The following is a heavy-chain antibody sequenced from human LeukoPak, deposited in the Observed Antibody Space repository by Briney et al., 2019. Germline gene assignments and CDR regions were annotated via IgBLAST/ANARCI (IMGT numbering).Heavy chain of an antibody. CDR2: IYSGGST. CDR1: GFTFSSYA. CDR3: ARDLAVAGSFDY. V-gene: IGHV3-66*01. J-gene: IGHJ4*02. D-gene: IGHD6-19*01. Sequence: GGSLRLSCAASGFTFSSYAMSWVRQAPGKGLEWVSVIYSGGSTYYADSVKGRFTISRDNSKNTLYLQMNSLRAEDTAVYYCARDLAVAGSFDYWGQGTLVTVSS.